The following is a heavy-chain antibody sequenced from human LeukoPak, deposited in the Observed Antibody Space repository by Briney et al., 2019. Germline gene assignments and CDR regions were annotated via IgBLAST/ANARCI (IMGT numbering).Heavy chain of an antibody. CDR2: INHSGST. Sequence: SETLSLTCAVYGGSFSGYYWSWIRQPPGKGLEWNGEINHSGSTNYNPSLKSRVTISVDTSKNQFSLKLSSVTAADTAVYYCARGGPYSCGWYLSSPTYNWFDPWGQGTLVTVSS. J-gene: IGHJ5*02. CDR1: GGSFSGYY. D-gene: IGHD6-19*01. CDR3: ARGGPYSCGWYLSSPTYNWFDP. V-gene: IGHV4-34*01.